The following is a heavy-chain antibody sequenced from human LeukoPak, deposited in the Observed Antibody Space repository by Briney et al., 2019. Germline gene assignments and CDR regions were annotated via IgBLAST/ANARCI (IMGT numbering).Heavy chain of an antibody. D-gene: IGHD6-13*01. CDR1: GFTFSSYW. J-gene: IGHJ4*02. V-gene: IGHV3-74*01. Sequence: GSLSLSCAASGFTFSSYWLHWVRQGPGQGLVRVSRINSDCSSTSYADSVKGRFTTSRDNAKNTLYLQMNSLRGEDTAVDYCGTGGIGAAGIYWGQGTLVTVSS. CDR2: INSDCSST. CDR3: GTGGIGAAGIY.